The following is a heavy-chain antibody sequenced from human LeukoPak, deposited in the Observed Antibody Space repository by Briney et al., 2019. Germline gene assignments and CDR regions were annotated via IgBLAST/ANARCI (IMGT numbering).Heavy chain of an antibody. CDR3: ARGADYDTHSSYFDP. J-gene: IGHJ5*02. V-gene: IGHV4-59*01. Sequence: SETLTLTRTVSGGSITSNYWSWIRQPPGKGLEYIGYIYYTGSTNYNPSLKSRVTISVDTSKNQFPLKMRFLTAADTAVYYCARGADYDTHSSYFDPWGQGTLVTVSS. CDR2: IYYTGST. CDR1: GGSITSNY. D-gene: IGHD3-22*01.